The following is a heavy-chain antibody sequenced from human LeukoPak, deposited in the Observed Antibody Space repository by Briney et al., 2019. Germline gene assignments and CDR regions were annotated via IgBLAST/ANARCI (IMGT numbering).Heavy chain of an antibody. V-gene: IGHV3-48*03. J-gene: IGHJ6*03. CDR2: ISSIVRTT. D-gene: IGHD3-10*02. CDR1: GFTFSIDE. CDR3: AELGITMIGGV. Sequence: PGGCLRLACAPSGFTFSIDEMSWVRHAPGEWLGWGSYISSIVRTTYYADSVTGRLTISRDNAKNSLYLQINSLRPADPAVCYCAELGITMIGGVWGKGTAVTIS.